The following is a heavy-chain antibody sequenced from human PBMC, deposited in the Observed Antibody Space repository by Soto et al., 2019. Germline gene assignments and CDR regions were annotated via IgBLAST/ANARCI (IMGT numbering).Heavy chain of an antibody. CDR2: ISSSSSTI. J-gene: IGHJ2*01. CDR3: ARVVSSLYWYFDL. D-gene: IGHD3-22*01. Sequence: EVQLVESGGGLVQPGGSLRLSCAASGFTFSSYSMNWVRQAPGKGLEWVSYISSSSSTIYYADSVKGRFSISRDNAKNTLYLQMNSLRDEDTAVYYCARVVSSLYWYFDLWGRGTLVTVSS. CDR1: GFTFSSYS. V-gene: IGHV3-48*02.